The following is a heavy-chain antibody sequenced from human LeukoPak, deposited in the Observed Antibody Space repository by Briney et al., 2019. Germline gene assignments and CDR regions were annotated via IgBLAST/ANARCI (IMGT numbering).Heavy chain of an antibody. V-gene: IGHV3-33*06. CDR3: AKDRRGLSGSDY. CDR2: IWYDGSNK. Sequence: GRSLRLSCAASGFTFSSYGMHWVRQAPGKGLEWVAVIWYDGSNKYYADSVKGRFTISRDNSKNTLYLQMNSLRAEDTAVYYCAKDRRGLSGSDYWGQGTLVTVSS. J-gene: IGHJ4*02. CDR1: GFTFSSYG. D-gene: IGHD3-10*01.